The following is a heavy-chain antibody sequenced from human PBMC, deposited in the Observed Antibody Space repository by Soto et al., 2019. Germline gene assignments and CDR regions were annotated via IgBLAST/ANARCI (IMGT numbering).Heavy chain of an antibody. D-gene: IGHD3-10*01. J-gene: IGHJ5*02. CDR2: ISAYNGNT. CDR3: TENCEVLLRFGELSRHPNDNRFDP. CDR1: GYTFTSYG. V-gene: IGHV1-18*01. Sequence: AVKVSCKASGYTFTSYGISWVRQAPGQGLEWMGWISAYNGNTNYAQKLQGRVTMTTDTSTSTAYMELRSLSSDDTVVYYCTENCEVLLRFGELSRHPNDNRFDPWGQGTLVTVSS.